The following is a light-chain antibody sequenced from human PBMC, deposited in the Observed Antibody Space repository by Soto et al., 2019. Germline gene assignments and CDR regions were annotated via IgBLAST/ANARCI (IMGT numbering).Light chain of an antibody. CDR1: QSVSGY. Sequence: DIVLTLPPVTLSLSPGESDTLSCRASQSVSGYLAWYQQKPGQAPRLLIYDASTRATGIPARFSGSGSGTDFTLTINSLQSEDFAVYYCQPYNNCPLTFGGGTKVDI. CDR3: QPYNNCPLT. J-gene: IGKJ4*01. V-gene: IGKV3D-15*01. CDR2: DAS.